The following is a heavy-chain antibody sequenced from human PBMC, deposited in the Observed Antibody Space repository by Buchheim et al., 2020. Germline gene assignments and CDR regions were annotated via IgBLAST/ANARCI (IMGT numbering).Heavy chain of an antibody. CDR3: ARDFTGNLEI. J-gene: IGHJ3*02. CDR2: INPDHEGSVT. D-gene: IGHD3-9*01. CDR1: GFTLSPYC. Sequence: EVQLVESGGGLVQPGGSLRLSCAASGFTLSPYCMHWVRQAPGKGLVWVSRINPDHEGSVTSYADSMNGRFTISRDNAKYTLYLQINSMRAEDTALYYCARDFTGNLEIWGKGT. V-gene: IGHV3-74*01.